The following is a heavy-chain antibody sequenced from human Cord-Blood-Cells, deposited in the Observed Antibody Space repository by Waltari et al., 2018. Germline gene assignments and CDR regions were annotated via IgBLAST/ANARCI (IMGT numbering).Heavy chain of an antibody. D-gene: IGHD6-13*01. V-gene: IGHV3-53*01. Sequence: EVQLVESGGGLIQPGGSLRLSCAASGFTVSSNYMRWVRQAPGKGLEWVSVIYSGGSTYYADSVKGRFTISRDNSKNTLYLQMNSLRAEDTAVYYCARYRAAAGDNWFDPWGQGTLVTVSS. J-gene: IGHJ5*02. CDR1: GFTVSSNY. CDR3: ARYRAAAGDNWFDP. CDR2: IYSGGST.